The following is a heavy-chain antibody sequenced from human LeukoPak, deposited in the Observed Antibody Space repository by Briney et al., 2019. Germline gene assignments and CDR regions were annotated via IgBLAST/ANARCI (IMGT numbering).Heavy chain of an antibody. CDR2: IYYSGTT. V-gene: IGHV4-39*01. D-gene: IGHD4-23*01. J-gene: IGHJ4*02. Sequence: SETLSLTCTVSGGSISSSSYYWGWVRQPPGRGPEWIGTIYYSGTTYYNPSLKSRVTVSVDTSKNQFSLRLSSVTAADTAVYFCARYVVTRGYSFDYWGQGTLVTVSS. CDR1: GGSISSSSYY. CDR3: ARYVVTRGYSFDY.